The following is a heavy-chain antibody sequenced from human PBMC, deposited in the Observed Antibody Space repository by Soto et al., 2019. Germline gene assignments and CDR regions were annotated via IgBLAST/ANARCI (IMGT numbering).Heavy chain of an antibody. D-gene: IGHD5-12*01. J-gene: IGHJ5*02. Sequence: SETLSLTCTVSGGSIRSYYWGWIRQPPGKGLEWIGSIYYTGSTYYNPSLKSRVTMSVDASDNQVSLKLNSVTAADTAVYYCARHTSTINLHFDPWGQGTTVTSPQ. CDR1: GGSIRSYY. CDR3: ARHTSTINLHFDP. V-gene: IGHV4-39*01. CDR2: IYYTGST.